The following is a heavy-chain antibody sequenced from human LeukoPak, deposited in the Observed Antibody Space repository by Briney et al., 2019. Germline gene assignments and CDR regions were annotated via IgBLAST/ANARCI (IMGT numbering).Heavy chain of an antibody. CDR2: INPNSGVT. Sequence: ASVKVSCKASGYTFTSYGISWVRQAPGQGLEWMGWINPNSGVTNFAQKFQGRVTMTRDTSINTAYMELRRLRSDDTAVYYCARGTYDYLWGTYRHAYYYCMDIWGKGTTVTVSS. D-gene: IGHD3-16*02. CDR1: GYTFTSYG. CDR3: ARGTYDYLWGTYRHAYYYCMDI. V-gene: IGHV1-2*02. J-gene: IGHJ6*03.